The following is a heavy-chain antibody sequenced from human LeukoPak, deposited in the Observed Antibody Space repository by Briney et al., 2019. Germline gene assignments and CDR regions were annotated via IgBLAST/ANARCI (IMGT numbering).Heavy chain of an antibody. D-gene: IGHD6-13*01. V-gene: IGHV1-58*02. Sequence: SVKVSCKASGFTFTSSAMQWVRQARGQRLEWIGWIVVGSGNTNYAQKFQERVTITRDMSTSTAYMELSSLRSEDTAVYYCAAVCSSSCQRPFDYWGQGTLVTVSS. CDR2: IVVGSGNT. CDR3: AAVCSSSCQRPFDY. CDR1: GFTFTSSA. J-gene: IGHJ4*02.